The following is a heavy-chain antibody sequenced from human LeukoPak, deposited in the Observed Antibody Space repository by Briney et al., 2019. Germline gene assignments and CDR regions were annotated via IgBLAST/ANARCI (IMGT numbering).Heavy chain of an antibody. Sequence: ASVKVSCKASGYTFTSHHINWVRQAAGQGLEWMGWMNPSSGNTAYAQKFQGRVTMTWDTSINTAYVELGSLRSEDTAVYYCARGRPTNLGGIYWGQGTLVTVSS. CDR2: MNPSSGNT. CDR3: ARGRPTNLGGIY. J-gene: IGHJ4*02. V-gene: IGHV1-8*02. D-gene: IGHD7-27*01. CDR1: GYTFTSHH.